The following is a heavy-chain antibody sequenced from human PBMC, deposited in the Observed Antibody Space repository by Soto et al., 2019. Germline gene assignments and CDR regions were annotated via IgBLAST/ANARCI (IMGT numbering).Heavy chain of an antibody. J-gene: IGHJ6*03. CDR2: ISAYNGNT. V-gene: IGHV1-18*01. CDR3: ARITDGSGIFISRAYYYYMDV. CDR1: GYTFTSYG. Sequence: ASVKVSCKASGYTFTSYGISWVRQAPGQGLEWMGWISAYNGNTNYAQKLQGRVTMTTDTSTSTAYMELRSLRSDDTAVYYCARITDGSGIFISRAYYYYMDVWGKGTTVTVSS. D-gene: IGHD3-10*01.